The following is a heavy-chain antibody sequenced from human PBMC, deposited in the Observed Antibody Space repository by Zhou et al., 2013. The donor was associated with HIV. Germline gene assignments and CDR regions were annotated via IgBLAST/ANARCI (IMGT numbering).Heavy chain of an antibody. CDR2: INPDSGDT. D-gene: IGHD5-18*01. CDR1: GGTFSTYA. CDR3: ARGMATANAFDV. Sequence: QVQLVQSGVEVKKPGSSVKVSCRASGGTFSTYAFSWVRQAPGQGLEWMGWINPDSGDTKYALSFQGTVTMTRDTSISTAYLELRRLTSGDTAVYYCARGMATANAFDVWGQGTLVTVSS. V-gene: IGHV1-2*02. J-gene: IGHJ3*01.